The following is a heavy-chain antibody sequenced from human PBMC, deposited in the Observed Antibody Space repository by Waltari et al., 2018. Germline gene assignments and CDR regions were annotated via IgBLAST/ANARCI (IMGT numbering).Heavy chain of an antibody. CDR1: GFIFSYFY. D-gene: IGHD4-4*01. J-gene: IGHJ3*01. CDR2: IKQDGSET. V-gene: IGHV3-7*01. Sequence: EVQLVESGGGLVQPGGSLRLSCAAAGFIFSYFYLSWVRQAPGKGLEWVANIKQDGSETYYLDSVKGRFTISKDDVGNSLSLQMNNLRVEDTAVYYCARDMTVSQSDGFDLWGQGTMVTVS. CDR3: ARDMTVSQSDGFDL.